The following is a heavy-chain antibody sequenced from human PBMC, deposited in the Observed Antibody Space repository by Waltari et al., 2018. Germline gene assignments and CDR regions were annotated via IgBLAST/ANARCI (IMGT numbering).Heavy chain of an antibody. CDR2: IRYDGSNK. Sequence: QVQLVESGGGVVQPGGSLRLSCAASGFTFSSYGMHWFRKAPGKGLEWVAFIRYDGSNKYYADSVKGRFTISRDNSKNTLYLQMNSLRAEDTAVYYCAKVRGSSGWYFDYWGQGTLVTVSS. V-gene: IGHV3-30*02. D-gene: IGHD6-19*01. J-gene: IGHJ4*02. CDR1: GFTFSSYG. CDR3: AKVRGSSGWYFDY.